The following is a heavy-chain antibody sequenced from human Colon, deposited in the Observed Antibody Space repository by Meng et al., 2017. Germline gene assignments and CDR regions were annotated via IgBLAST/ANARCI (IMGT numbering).Heavy chain of an antibody. J-gene: IGHJ4*02. V-gene: IGHV4-31*03. CDR3: ARDTLYGTDY. CDR2: MSDSGTT. D-gene: IGHD4-17*01. CDR1: GVSIKRGGYH. Sequence: QVHLHESGLGLVRRSDDLSHVFTVSGVSIKRGGYHWSWVRQHPGKGLEYIGFMSDSGTTDYNPSLRSRVSISEIGSSKNQFSLTLRSVTAADTATYFCARDTLYGTDYWGQGVLVTVSS.